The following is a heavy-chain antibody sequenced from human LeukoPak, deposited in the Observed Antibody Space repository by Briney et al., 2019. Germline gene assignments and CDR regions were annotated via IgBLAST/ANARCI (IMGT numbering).Heavy chain of an antibody. J-gene: IGHJ4*02. CDR1: LGSLSSSSYY. Sequence: SETLSLTCTVSLGSLSSSSYYWGWVRQPPGKGLECIGSIYYSGSTYYNPSLKSRVTISVDTSKNQFSLKLSSVTAADTAVYYCARHVVAAAVIDYWGQGTLVTVSS. CDR3: ARHVVAAAVIDY. D-gene: IGHD6-13*01. V-gene: IGHV4-39*01. CDR2: IYYSGST.